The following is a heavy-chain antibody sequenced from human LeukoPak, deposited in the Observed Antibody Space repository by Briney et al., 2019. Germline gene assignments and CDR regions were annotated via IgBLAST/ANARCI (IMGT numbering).Heavy chain of an antibody. D-gene: IGHD3-10*01. CDR2: ISYDGSNR. CDR3: AKYGSGSF. V-gene: IGHV3-30*18. J-gene: IGHJ4*02. CDR1: GFTFSNYG. Sequence: GGSLRLSCAASGFTFSNYGMHWVRRAPGKGLEWVAVISYDGSNRYYADSVKGRFIISRDNSKNTLYLQMNSLRAEDTAVYYCAKYGSGSFWGQGTLVTVSS.